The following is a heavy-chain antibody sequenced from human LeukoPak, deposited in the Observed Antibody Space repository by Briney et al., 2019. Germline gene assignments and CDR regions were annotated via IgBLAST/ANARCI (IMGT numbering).Heavy chain of an antibody. CDR3: ARGGAIDWFDP. D-gene: IGHD3-16*01. V-gene: IGHV3-53*01. CDR1: GFTFSSNH. CDR2: IHSGGNT. Sequence: PGGSLRLSCAASGFTFSSNHMSWVRQAPGKGLEWVSVIHSGGNTYYADSEKGRFTISRDNSKNTLWLQMNSLRVEDTAVYYCARGGAIDWFDPWGQGTLVTVSS. J-gene: IGHJ5*02.